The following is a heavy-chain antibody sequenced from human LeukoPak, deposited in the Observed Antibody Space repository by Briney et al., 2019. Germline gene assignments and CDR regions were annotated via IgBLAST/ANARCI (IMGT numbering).Heavy chain of an antibody. J-gene: IGHJ5*02. CDR3: ARHVEYDILTGYYTLANWFDP. D-gene: IGHD3-9*01. Sequence: PSETLSLTCTVSGGSISSSSYYWGWIRQPPGKGLEWIGSIYYSGSTYYNPSLKSRVTISVDTSKNQFSLKLSSVTAADTAVYYCARHVEYDILTGYYTLANWFDPWGERTLVTVSS. CDR1: GGSISSSSYY. V-gene: IGHV4-39*01. CDR2: IYYSGST.